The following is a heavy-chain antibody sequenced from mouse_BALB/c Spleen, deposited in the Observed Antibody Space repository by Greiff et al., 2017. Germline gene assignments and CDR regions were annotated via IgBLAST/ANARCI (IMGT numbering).Heavy chain of an antibody. CDR1: GFTFSSYA. D-gene: IGHD2-4*01. CDR2: ISSGGST. CDR3: ARSSTMITTGFAY. V-gene: IGHV5-6-5*01. J-gene: IGHJ3*01. Sequence: DVKLVESGGGLVKPGGSLKLSCAASGFTFSSYAMSWVRQTPEKRLEWVASISSGGSTYYPDSVKGRFTISRDNARNILYLQMSSLRSEDTAMYYCARSSTMITTGFAYWGQGTLVTVSA.